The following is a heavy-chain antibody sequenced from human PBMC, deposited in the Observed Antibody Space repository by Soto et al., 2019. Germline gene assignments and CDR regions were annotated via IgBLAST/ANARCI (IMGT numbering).Heavy chain of an antibody. J-gene: IGHJ4*02. V-gene: IGHV3-23*01. D-gene: IGHD3-16*02. CDR3: AKGNLSAPMYYFDY. CDR2: ISGSGGST. Sequence: GSLRLSCAASGFTFSSYAMSWVRQAPGKGLEWVSAISGSGGSTYYADSVKGRFTISRDNSKNTLYLQMNSLRAEDTAVYYCAKGNLSAPMYYFDYWGQGTPVTVPQ. CDR1: GFTFSSYA.